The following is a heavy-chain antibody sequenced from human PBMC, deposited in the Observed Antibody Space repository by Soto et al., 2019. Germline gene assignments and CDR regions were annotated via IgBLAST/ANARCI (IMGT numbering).Heavy chain of an antibody. V-gene: IGHV2-5*02. CDR3: AHSGGVNYAGGPSSKHAFDI. D-gene: IGHD3-16*01. CDR2: IYWDDDK. CDR1: GFSLSTSGVG. Sequence: SGPTLVKPTQTLTLTCTFSGFSLSTSGVGVGWIRQPPGKALEWLALIYWDDDKRYSPSLKSRLTITKDTSKNQVVLTMTNMDPVDTATYYCAHSGGVNYAGGPSSKHAFDIWGQGTMVTVSS. J-gene: IGHJ3*02.